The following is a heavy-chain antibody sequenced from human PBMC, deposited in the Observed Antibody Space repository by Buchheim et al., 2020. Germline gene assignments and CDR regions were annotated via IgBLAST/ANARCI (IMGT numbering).Heavy chain of an antibody. V-gene: IGHV3-23*01. CDR3: TRDPVGYPMDY. Sequence: EVQLLESGGGLVQPGGSLRLSCAASGFTFTSYAMSWVRQAPGKGLEWVSGISDSGSSTYLADSVKGRFTISRDNAKKSLHLQMNSLRDEDTAVYYCTRDPVGYPMDYWGQGT. J-gene: IGHJ4*02. CDR1: GFTFTSYA. CDR2: ISDSGSST. D-gene: IGHD3-22*01.